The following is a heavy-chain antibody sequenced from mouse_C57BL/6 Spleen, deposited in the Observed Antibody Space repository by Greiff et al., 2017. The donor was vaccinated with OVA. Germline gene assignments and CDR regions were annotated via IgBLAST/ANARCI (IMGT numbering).Heavy chain of an antibody. Sequence: QVQLQQPGAELVRPGSSVKLSCKASGYTFTSYWMHWVKQRPGQGLEWIGEIDPSDSYTNYNQKFKGKSTLTVDKSSSTAYMQLSSLTSEDSAVYYCASSRTGESSLGYFEVWGTGTTVIVSS. D-gene: IGHD1-1*01. CDR1: GYTFTSYW. J-gene: IGHJ1*03. CDR3: ASSRTGESSLGYFEV. CDR2: IDPSDSYT. V-gene: IGHV1-69*01.